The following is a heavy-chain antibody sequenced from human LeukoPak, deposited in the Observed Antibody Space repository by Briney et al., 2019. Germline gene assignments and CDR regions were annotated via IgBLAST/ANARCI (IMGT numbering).Heavy chain of an antibody. CDR3: ASHYDILTGLGNY. D-gene: IGHD3-9*01. Sequence: SETRSLTCAVYGGSFSGYYWSWIRQPPGKGLEWIGEINHSGSTNYNPSLKSRVTISVDTSKNQFSLKLSSVTAADTAVYYCASHYDILTGLGNYWGQGTLVTVSS. CDR1: GGSFSGYY. CDR2: INHSGST. J-gene: IGHJ4*02. V-gene: IGHV4-34*01.